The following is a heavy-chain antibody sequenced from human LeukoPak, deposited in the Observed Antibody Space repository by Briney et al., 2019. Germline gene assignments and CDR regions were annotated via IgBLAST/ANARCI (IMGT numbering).Heavy chain of an antibody. V-gene: IGHV4-30-2*01. CDR1: GGSISSGGYS. Sequence: SQTLSLTCAVSGGSISSGGYSWSWIRQPPGKGLEWIGYIYHSGSTYYNPSLKSRVTISVGRSKNQFSLKLSSVTAADTAVYYCARGAMTSPFDYWGQGTLVTVSS. D-gene: IGHD2-2*01. CDR2: IYHSGST. CDR3: ARGAMTSPFDY. J-gene: IGHJ4*02.